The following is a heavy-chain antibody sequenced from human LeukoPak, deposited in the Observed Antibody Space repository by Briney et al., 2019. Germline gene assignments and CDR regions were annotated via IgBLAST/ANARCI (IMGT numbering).Heavy chain of an antibody. J-gene: IGHJ4*02. Sequence: GSVKVSCKASGYTFTNYDINWVRQATGQGLEWMGWMNPNSGNTAYAQKFQGRVSMTGDTSISTAYMELSSLRSEDTAVYYCARSLRGWYKDYWGQGTLVTVSS. CDR1: GYTFTNYD. CDR3: ARSLRGWYKDY. CDR2: MNPNSGNT. V-gene: IGHV1-8*01. D-gene: IGHD6-19*01.